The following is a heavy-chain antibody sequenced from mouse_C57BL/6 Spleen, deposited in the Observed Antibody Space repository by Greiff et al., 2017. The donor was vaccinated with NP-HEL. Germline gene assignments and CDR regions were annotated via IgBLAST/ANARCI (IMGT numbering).Heavy chain of an antibody. J-gene: IGHJ2*01. V-gene: IGHV1-15*01. CDR3: TNYYGSSYGYFDY. D-gene: IGHD1-1*01. Sequence: QVQLKQSGAELVRPGASVTLSCKASGYTFTDYEMHWVKQTPVHGLEWIGAIDPETGGTAYNQKFKGKAILTADKSSSTAYMELRSLTSEDSAVYYCTNYYGSSYGYFDYWGQGTTLTVSS. CDR1: GYTFTDYE. CDR2: IDPETGGT.